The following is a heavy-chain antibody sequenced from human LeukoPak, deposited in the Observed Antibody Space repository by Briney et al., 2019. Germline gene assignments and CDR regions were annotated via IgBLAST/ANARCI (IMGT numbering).Heavy chain of an antibody. J-gene: IGHJ4*02. CDR1: GGSFSDYY. D-gene: IGHD1-26*01. Sequence: SETLSLTCVVYGGSFSDYYWAWVRQPPGKGPEWIAAINHRGSTDYNPSLKSRVTISVDTSKKQFSLKLSSVTAADTAVYYCSREEDVGELLADFWGQGTLVTVSS. V-gene: IGHV4-34*01. CDR2: INHRGST. CDR3: SREEDVGELLADF.